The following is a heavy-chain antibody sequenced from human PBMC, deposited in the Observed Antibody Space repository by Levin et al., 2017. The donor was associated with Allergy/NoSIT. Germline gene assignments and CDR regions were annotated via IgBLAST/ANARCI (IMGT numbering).Heavy chain of an antibody. CDR3: AKDAIRGSDQPYYFDY. CDR2: IINSGVGT. J-gene: IGHJ4*02. Sequence: GESLKISCAASGFTFNNYAMSWVRQAPGKGLEWVSAIINSGVGTSYADSVKGRFTISRDNSKNTMYLQMNSLRAEDTAVYFCAKDAIRGSDQPYYFDYWGQGTLVTASS. V-gene: IGHV3-23*01. D-gene: IGHD6-19*01. CDR1: GFTFNNYA.